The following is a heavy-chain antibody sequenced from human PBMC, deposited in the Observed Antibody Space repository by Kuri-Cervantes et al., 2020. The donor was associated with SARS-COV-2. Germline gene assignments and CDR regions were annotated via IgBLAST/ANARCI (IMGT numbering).Heavy chain of an antibody. J-gene: IGHJ4*02. CDR2: IYSSGSI. Sequence: GSLRLSCTVSGGSISTYYWSWIRQSAGKGLEWVGRIYSSGSIDYNPSLKSRVTMSVDTSKNQFSLNLISVAAADTAVYYCAGTPYYDFWSGYYPFDYWGQGTLVTVSS. CDR1: GGSISTYY. D-gene: IGHD3-3*01. V-gene: IGHV4-4*07. CDR3: AGTPYYDFWSGYYPFDY.